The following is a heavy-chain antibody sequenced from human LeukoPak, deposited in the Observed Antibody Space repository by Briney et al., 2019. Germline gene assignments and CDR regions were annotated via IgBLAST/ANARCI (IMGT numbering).Heavy chain of an antibody. J-gene: IGHJ3*02. Sequence: VASVKVSCKASGYTFTSYGISWVRQAPGQGLEWMGWISAYNGNTNYAQKLQGRVTMTTDTSTSTAYMELRSLRSDDTAVYYCATHWNYATIDAFDIWGQGTMVTVSS. D-gene: IGHD1-7*01. V-gene: IGHV1-18*01. CDR1: GYTFTSYG. CDR2: ISAYNGNT. CDR3: ATHWNYATIDAFDI.